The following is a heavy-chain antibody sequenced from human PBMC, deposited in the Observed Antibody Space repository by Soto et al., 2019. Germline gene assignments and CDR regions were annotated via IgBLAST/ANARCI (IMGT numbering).Heavy chain of an antibody. D-gene: IGHD7-27*01. CDR3: AREALGFYYYGMDV. V-gene: IGHV3-30-3*01. Sequence: QVQLVESGGGVVQPGRSLRLSCAASGFTFSSYVMHWVRQAPGKGLEWVAVISYDGSNKYYGDSVKGRFTISRDNSKNTLYLQMNSLRAEDTAVYYCAREALGFYYYGMDVWGQGTTVTVSS. CDR2: ISYDGSNK. CDR1: GFTFSSYV. J-gene: IGHJ6*02.